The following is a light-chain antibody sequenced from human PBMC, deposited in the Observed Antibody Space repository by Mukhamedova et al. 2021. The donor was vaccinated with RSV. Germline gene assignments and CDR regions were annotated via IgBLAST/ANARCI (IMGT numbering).Light chain of an antibody. V-gene: IGKV3-20*01. CDR2: GAS. Sequence: SSYLAWYQQKPGQAPRLLIYGASSRATGIPDRFSGSGSGPDFTLTISRLEPEDFAVYYCQQYGSSPFTFGPGTKVDIK. J-gene: IGKJ3*01. CDR3: QQYGSSPFT. CDR1: SSY.